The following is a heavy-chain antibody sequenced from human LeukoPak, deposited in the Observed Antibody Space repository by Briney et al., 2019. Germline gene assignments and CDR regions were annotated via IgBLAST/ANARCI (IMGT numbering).Heavy chain of an antibody. CDR2: INHSGGT. CDR1: GDSIDRTNW. CDR3: ASGYSDKKEDAFDI. J-gene: IGHJ3*02. Sequence: SETLSLTCTASGDSIDRTNWWTWVRQPPVKGLEWIGEINHSGGTNYDPSLKSRVTISVDKSKNQFSLKLTSVTAADTAVYYCASGYSDKKEDAFDIWGQGTMVTVSP. V-gene: IGHV4-4*02. D-gene: IGHD5-12*01.